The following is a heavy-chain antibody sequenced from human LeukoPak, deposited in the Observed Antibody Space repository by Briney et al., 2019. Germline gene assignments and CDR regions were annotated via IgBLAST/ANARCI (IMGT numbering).Heavy chain of an antibody. V-gene: IGHV4-39*01. J-gene: IGHJ3*02. CDR3: ARPCRRDGLFDI. CDR1: GGSISSSSYY. Sequence: SETLSLTCTVSGGSISSSSYYWGWIRQPPGKGLEWIGSIYYSGSTYYNPSLKSRVTISVDTSKNQFSLKLSSVTAADTAVYYCARPCRRDGLFDIWGQGTMVTVSS. D-gene: IGHD5-24*01. CDR2: IYYSGST.